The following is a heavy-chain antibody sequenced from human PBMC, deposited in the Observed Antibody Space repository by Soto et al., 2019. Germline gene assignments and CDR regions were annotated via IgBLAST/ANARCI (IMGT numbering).Heavy chain of an antibody. CDR2: IGWDDGK. CDR3: ARVPLTGYYDY. D-gene: IGHD3-9*01. V-gene: IGHV2-70*11. Sequence: SGPTLVNPTQTLTLTCTFSGFSLSTSGMCVSWIRQPPGKALEWLARIGWDDGKYYSTSLKTRLTISKDNSKNQVVLTMTNMYPVDTATYYCARVPLTGYYDYWGQGTLVTVSS. J-gene: IGHJ4*02. CDR1: GFSLSTSGMC.